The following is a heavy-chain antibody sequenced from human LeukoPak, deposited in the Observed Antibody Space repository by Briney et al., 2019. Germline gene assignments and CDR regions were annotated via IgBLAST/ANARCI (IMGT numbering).Heavy chain of an antibody. CDR1: GFTFSRYS. V-gene: IGHV3-48*01. J-gene: IGHJ2*01. CDR3: ARDGGLAAAGSFWYFDL. CDR2: ISSSSSTI. Sequence: GGSLRLSCAASGFTFSRYSMNWVRQAPGKGLEWVSYISSSSSTIYYADSVKGRFTISRDNAKNSLYLQMNSLRAEDTAVYYCARDGGLAAAGSFWYFDLWGRGTLVTVSS. D-gene: IGHD6-13*01.